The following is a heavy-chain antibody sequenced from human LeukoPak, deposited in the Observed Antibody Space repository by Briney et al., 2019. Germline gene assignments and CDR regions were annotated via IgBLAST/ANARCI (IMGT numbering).Heavy chain of an antibody. D-gene: IGHD3-22*01. CDR3: ARCYDSSGAVDY. CDR1: GGSISSYY. CDR2: IYSSGST. J-gene: IGHJ4*02. V-gene: IGHV4-59*01. Sequence: SETLSLTCTVSGGSISSYYWSWIRQPPGKGLEWIGYIYSSGSTNYNPSLKSRVTISVDTSKKQFSLKLSSVTAADTAVYYCARCYDSSGAVDYWGQGTPVTVSS.